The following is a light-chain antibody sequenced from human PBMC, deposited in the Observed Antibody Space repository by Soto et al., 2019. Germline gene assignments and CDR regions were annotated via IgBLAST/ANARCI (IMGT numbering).Light chain of an antibody. CDR3: QQCGSSPLT. J-gene: IGKJ4*01. Sequence: EIVLTQSPGTLSLSPGERATLSCRASQSVSSSYLARYQQKPGQAPRLLIYGASSRATGIPDRFSGSGAGKDFTLTISRLEPEGFAVYYCQQCGSSPLTFGGGTKVEIK. CDR2: GAS. V-gene: IGKV3-20*01. CDR1: QSVSSSY.